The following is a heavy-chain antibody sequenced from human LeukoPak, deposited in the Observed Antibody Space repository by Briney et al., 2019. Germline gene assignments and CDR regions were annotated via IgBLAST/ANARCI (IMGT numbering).Heavy chain of an antibody. CDR1: GGSISSYY. Sequence: SSETLSLTCTVSGGSISSYYWSWIRQPPGKGLEWIGRIYTSGSTNYNPSLKSRVTMSVDTSKNQFSLKLSSVTAADTAMYYCARYPSDGSGTYYFDYWGQGTLVTVSS. CDR3: ARYPSDGSGTYYFDY. CDR2: IYTSGST. D-gene: IGHD3-10*01. V-gene: IGHV4-4*07. J-gene: IGHJ4*02.